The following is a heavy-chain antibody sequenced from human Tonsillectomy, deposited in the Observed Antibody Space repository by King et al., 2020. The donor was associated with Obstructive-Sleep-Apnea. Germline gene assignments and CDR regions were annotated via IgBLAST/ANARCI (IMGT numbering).Heavy chain of an antibody. V-gene: IGHV3-23*04. J-gene: IGHJ6*02. CDR3: AKYQNYDILTGYYGMDV. CDR2: ISGSGGST. CDR1: GFPFSSYA. D-gene: IGHD3-9*01. Sequence: VQLVESGGGLVQPGGSLRLSCAASGFPFSSYAMSWVRQAPGKGLEWVSAISGSGGSTYYADSVKGRFTISRDNSKNTLYLQMNSLRAEDTAVYYCAKYQNYDILTGYYGMDVWGQGTTVTVSS.